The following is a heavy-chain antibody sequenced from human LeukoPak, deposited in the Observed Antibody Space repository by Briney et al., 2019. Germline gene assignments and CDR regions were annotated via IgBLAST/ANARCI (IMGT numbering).Heavy chain of an antibody. CDR1: GGSITSYY. J-gene: IGHJ4*02. Sequence: SETLSLTCTVSGGSITSYYWSWIRQPPGKGLEWIGYTSYSGSTNYSPSLRSRVTISVDTSENRFSLKLSSVTAADTAVYYCARHRTLGVVDYWGQGTLVTVSS. V-gene: IGHV4-59*01. D-gene: IGHD3-10*01. CDR2: TSYSGST. CDR3: ARHRTLGVVDY.